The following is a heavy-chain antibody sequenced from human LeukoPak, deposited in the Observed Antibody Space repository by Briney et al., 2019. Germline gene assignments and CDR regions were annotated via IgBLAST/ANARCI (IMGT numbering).Heavy chain of an antibody. Sequence: GGSLRLSCAASGFTFSSYAMSWVPQAPGKGLEWVSAISGSGGSTYYADSVKGRFTISRDNSKNTLYLQMNSLRAEDTAVYYCAKSGLMVYAIGVDTLDSWGQGTLVTVSS. CDR1: GFTFSSYA. CDR3: AKSGLMVYAIGVDTLDS. CDR2: ISGSGGST. V-gene: IGHV3-23*01. D-gene: IGHD2-8*01. J-gene: IGHJ4*02.